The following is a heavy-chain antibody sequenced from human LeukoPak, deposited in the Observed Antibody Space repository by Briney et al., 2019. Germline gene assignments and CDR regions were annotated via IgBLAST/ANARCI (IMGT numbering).Heavy chain of an antibody. CDR3: ARRNLWFGEAHFDY. Sequence: NPSETPSLTCTVSGGSISSYYWSWIRQPPGKGLEWIGYIYYSGSTNYNPSLKSRVTISVDTSKNQFSLKLSSVTAADTAVYYCARRNLWFGEAHFDYWGQGTLVTVSS. J-gene: IGHJ4*02. V-gene: IGHV4-59*08. D-gene: IGHD3-10*01. CDR1: GGSISSYY. CDR2: IYYSGST.